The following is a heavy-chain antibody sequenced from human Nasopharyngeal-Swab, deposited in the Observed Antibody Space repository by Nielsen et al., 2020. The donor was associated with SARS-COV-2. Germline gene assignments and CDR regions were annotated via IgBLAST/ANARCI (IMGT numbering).Heavy chain of an antibody. J-gene: IGHJ6*02. Sequence: VRQAPGKGLVWVSHIDVGGISTNYAGSVQGRFTISRDNAKNTLSLQMNSLRDEDSAIYYCTRGGFSHSMDVWGQGTTVTVSS. D-gene: IGHD3-10*01. V-gene: IGHV3-74*01. CDR2: IDVGGIST. CDR3: TRGGFSHSMDV.